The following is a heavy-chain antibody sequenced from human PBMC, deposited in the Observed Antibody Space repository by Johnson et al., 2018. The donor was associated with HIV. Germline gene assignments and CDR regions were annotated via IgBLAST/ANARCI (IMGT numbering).Heavy chain of an antibody. D-gene: IGHD3-22*01. CDR2: ISFDGGTK. CDR3: ARGRISMKVVDLRGGGFDI. Sequence: QVQLVESGGGVVQPGRSMRLSCAASGLNFSDYSMHWVRQAPGKGLEWVAIISFDGGTKYYADSVKGRFTISRDNSNNTLYLQMNSLRVEDTAVYLCARGRISMKVVDLRGGGFDIWGQRTKVTVSS. V-gene: IGHV3-30*04. J-gene: IGHJ3*02. CDR1: GLNFSDYS.